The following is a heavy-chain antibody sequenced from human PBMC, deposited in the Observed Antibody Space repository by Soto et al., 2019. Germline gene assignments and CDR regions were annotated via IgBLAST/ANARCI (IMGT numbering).Heavy chain of an antibody. CDR3: ARRADRPHYYYGMDV. Sequence: PGESLKISCKGSGDSFTSYWIGWVRQMPGKGLEWMGIIYPGDSDTRYSPSFQGQVTISAEKSISTAYLQWSSLKASDTAMYYCARRADRPHYYYGMDVWGQGTTVTVYS. V-gene: IGHV5-51*01. CDR1: GDSFTSYW. CDR2: IYPGDSDT. D-gene: IGHD6-6*01. J-gene: IGHJ6*02.